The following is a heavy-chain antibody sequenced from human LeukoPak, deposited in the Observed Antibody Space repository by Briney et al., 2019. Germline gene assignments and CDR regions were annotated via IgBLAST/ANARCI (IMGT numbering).Heavy chain of an antibody. V-gene: IGHV3-30*02. Sequence: GGSLRLSCAASGFTFSNYWVHWVRQAPGKGLEWVAFIRHDGGNEYYADSVKGRFTISRDNFKDTLYLQMNSLRAEDTAVYYCAKDLSGDWNYFDYWGQGTLVTVSS. J-gene: IGHJ4*02. CDR2: IRHDGGNE. D-gene: IGHD2-21*01. CDR3: AKDLSGDWNYFDY. CDR1: GFTFSNYW.